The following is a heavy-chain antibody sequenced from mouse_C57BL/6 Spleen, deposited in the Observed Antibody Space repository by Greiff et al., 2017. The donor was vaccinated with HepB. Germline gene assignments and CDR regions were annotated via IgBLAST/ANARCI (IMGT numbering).Heavy chain of an antibody. CDR3: ARGYTYFDY. Sequence: QVQLKESGPELVKPGASVKISCKASGYAFSSSWMNWVKQRPGKGLEWIGRIYPGDGDTNYNGKFKGKATLTADKSSSTAYMQLSSLTSEDSAVYFCARGYTYFDYWGQGTTLTVSS. D-gene: IGHD1-2*01. V-gene: IGHV1-82*01. CDR2: IYPGDGDT. CDR1: GYAFSSSW. J-gene: IGHJ2*01.